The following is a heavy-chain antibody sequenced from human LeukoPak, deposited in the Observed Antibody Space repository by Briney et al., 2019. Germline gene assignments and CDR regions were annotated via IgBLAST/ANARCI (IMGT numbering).Heavy chain of an antibody. CDR3: ARVLSSGWSDPLFDY. V-gene: IGHV4-59*01. CDR2: IYYSGST. D-gene: IGHD6-19*01. Sequence: SETLSLTCTVSGGSISSYYRSWIRQPPGKGLEWIGYIYYSGSTNYNPSLKSRVTISVDTSKNQFSLKLSSVTAADTAVYYCARVLSSGWSDPLFDYWGQGTLVTVSS. CDR1: GGSISSYY. J-gene: IGHJ4*02.